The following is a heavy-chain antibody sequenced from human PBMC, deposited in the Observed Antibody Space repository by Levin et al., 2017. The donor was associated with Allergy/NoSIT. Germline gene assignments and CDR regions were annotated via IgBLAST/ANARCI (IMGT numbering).Heavy chain of an antibody. Sequence: ASVKVSCRASGYSFSSYGISWVRQAPGQGLEWMGWISGKNGNTHYEQKIQGRVIMTTDPSTSTGYMEVRRLRSDDTVVYYCARACGDPRYCTGTNFDHWGQGTLVTVSS. J-gene: IGHJ4*02. CDR3: ARACGDPRYCTGTNFDH. CDR2: ISGKNGNT. D-gene: IGHD2-8*02. V-gene: IGHV1-18*01. CDR1: GYSFSSYG.